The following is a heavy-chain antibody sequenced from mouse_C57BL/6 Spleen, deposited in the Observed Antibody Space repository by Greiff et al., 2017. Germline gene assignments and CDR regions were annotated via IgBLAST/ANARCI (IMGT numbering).Heavy chain of an antibody. D-gene: IGHD2-5*01. Sequence: EVQVVESGGGLVKPGGSLKLSCAASGFTFSDYGMHWVRQAPEKGLEWVAYISSGSSTIYYADTVKGRFTISRDNAKNTLFLQMTSLRSEDTAMYYCAIYSNFYAMDYWGQGTSVTVSS. CDR1: GFTFSDYG. J-gene: IGHJ4*01. CDR2: ISSGSSTI. CDR3: AIYSNFYAMDY. V-gene: IGHV5-17*01.